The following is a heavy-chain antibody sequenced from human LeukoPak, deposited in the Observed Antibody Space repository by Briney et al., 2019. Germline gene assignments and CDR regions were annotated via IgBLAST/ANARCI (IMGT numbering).Heavy chain of an antibody. CDR2: MNPNSGNT. CDR1: GYTFTSYG. CDR3: ARGGGYYYDSSGYSSWFDP. Sequence: ASVKVSCKASGYTFTSYGISWVRQATGQGLEWMGWMNPNSGNTGYAQKFQGRVTITRNTSISTAYMELSSLRSEDTAVYYCARGGGYYYDSSGYSSWFDPWGQGTLVTVSS. J-gene: IGHJ5*02. D-gene: IGHD3-22*01. V-gene: IGHV1-8*03.